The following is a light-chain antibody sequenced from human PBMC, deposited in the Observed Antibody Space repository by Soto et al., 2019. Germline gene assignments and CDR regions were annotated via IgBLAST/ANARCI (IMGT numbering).Light chain of an antibody. CDR2: GAS. CDR1: QSVSSN. J-gene: IGKJ1*01. V-gene: IGKV3-15*01. CDR3: QQYNDWPKT. Sequence: EIVMTHSPATLSLSPGERATLSCRASQSVSSNLAWYQQKPGQAPRLLICGASTRATGIPARFSGSGSGTDFTLTIGGLQSEDFAVYYCQQYNDWPKTFGPGTKVDIK.